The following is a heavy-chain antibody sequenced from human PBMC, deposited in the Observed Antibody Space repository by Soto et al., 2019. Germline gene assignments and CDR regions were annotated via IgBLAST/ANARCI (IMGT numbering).Heavy chain of an antibody. V-gene: IGHV1-18*01. Sequence: ASVKVSCKASGYTFTSYGISWVRQAPGQGLEWMGWISAYNGNTNYAQKLQGRVTMTTDTSTSTAYMELRSLRSDDTAVYYCARDREGIVGATSVYYYGMDAWGQGTTVTVSS. D-gene: IGHD1-26*01. CDR3: ARDREGIVGATSVYYYGMDA. J-gene: IGHJ6*02. CDR1: GYTFTSYG. CDR2: ISAYNGNT.